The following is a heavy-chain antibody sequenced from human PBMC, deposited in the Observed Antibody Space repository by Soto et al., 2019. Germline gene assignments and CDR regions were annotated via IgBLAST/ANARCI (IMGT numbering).Heavy chain of an antibody. CDR3: ATLTKYDILTGFYPC. CDR1: GFTVNSNY. Sequence: LRLSCAASGFTVNSNYMSWVRQAPGKGLEWVSVIYSDGSTYYADSVKGRFIISRDNSNNTLYFQMNSLRAEDTAVYYCATLTKYDILTGFYPCWGQGTLVTVS. D-gene: IGHD3-9*01. J-gene: IGHJ4*02. V-gene: IGHV3-66*01. CDR2: IYSDGST.